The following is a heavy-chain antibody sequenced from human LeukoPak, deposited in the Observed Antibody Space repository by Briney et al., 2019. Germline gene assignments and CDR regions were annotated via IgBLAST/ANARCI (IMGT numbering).Heavy chain of an antibody. CDR2: INGDGSMT. CDR1: GFXFSKYW. V-gene: IGHV3-74*01. D-gene: IGHD6-19*01. J-gene: IGHJ4*02. CDR3: VRGVWSDY. Sequence: PGGSLRLSCAASGFXFSKYWMNWVRQAPGKGLVWVSRINGDGSMTGYADSVKGRFTISRDNANNTLCLQMNSLRAEDTGLYYCVRGVWSDYWGQGTLVTVSS.